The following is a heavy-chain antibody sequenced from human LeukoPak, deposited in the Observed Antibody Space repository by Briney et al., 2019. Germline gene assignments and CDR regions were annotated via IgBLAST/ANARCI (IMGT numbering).Heavy chain of an antibody. J-gene: IGHJ4*02. V-gene: IGHV3-72*01. CDR3: ARIAVTGGGYFDY. D-gene: IGHD6-19*01. CDR2: TRNKAHSFTT. CDR1: GFTFSDHY. Sequence: GGSLRLSCAASGFTFSDHYVDWVRQAPGEGLEWVGRTRNKAHSFTTEHAASVKGRFTISRDDSKNSLYLQMNSLKTEDTAVYYCARIAVTGGGYFDYWGQGTLVTVSS.